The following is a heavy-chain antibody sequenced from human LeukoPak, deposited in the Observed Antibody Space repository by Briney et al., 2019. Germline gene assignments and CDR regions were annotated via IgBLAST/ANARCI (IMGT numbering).Heavy chain of an antibody. CDR3: TTSPGDPFDY. V-gene: IGHV1-2*02. J-gene: IGHJ4*02. D-gene: IGHD3-16*01. Sequence: ASVKVSCKASGYTFTGFHIHWVRQAPGQGLEYMGWINPNSGDTNYAQKFQGRVTMTRDTSISTAYMELSSLRFDDTAVYYCTTSPGDPFDYWGQGSPVTVSS. CDR2: INPNSGDT. CDR1: GYTFTGFH.